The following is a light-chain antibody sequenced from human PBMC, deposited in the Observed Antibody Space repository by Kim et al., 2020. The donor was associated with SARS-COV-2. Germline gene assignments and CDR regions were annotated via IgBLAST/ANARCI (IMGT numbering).Light chain of an antibody. CDR1: QTISDGY. CDR2: GTS. J-gene: IGKJ1*01. CDR3: QQFVTSPWT. Sequence: PAGEGATLSCRASQTISDGYLAWYQQKPGQVPKLLIYGTSNRATDIPDRFSGGGSGTDFALTIKRLEPEDIAVYYCQQFVTSPWTFGQGTKVDIK. V-gene: IGKV3-20*01.